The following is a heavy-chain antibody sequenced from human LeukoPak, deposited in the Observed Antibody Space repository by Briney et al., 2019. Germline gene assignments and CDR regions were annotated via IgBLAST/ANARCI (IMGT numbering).Heavy chain of an antibody. D-gene: IGHD3-22*01. J-gene: IGHJ4*02. CDR1: GFTFSDYY. CDR2: ISDSGSII. CDR3: ARDRLGDYDSSGYYDI. V-gene: IGHV3-11*01. Sequence: GGSLRLSCAASGFTFSDYYMSWIRQAPGKGLEWVSYISDSGSIIYYADSVKGRFTISRDNAKNLLYLQMNSLRVEDTAVYYCARDRLGDYDSSGYYDIWGQGTLVTVSS.